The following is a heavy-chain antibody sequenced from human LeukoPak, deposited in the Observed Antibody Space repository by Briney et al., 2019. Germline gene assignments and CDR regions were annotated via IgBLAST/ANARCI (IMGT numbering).Heavy chain of an antibody. V-gene: IGHV4-59*08. J-gene: IGHJ6*03. Sequence: SETLSLTCTVSGGSIRSYYWSWTRQPPGKGLEWIGYIYYSGNTNYNPSLKSRVTISVDTSKNQFSLKLSSVTAADTAVYYCAGGRSRGYYYMDVWGKGTTVTVSS. CDR1: GGSIRSYY. CDR2: IYYSGNT. CDR3: AGGRSRGYYYMDV. D-gene: IGHD3-10*01.